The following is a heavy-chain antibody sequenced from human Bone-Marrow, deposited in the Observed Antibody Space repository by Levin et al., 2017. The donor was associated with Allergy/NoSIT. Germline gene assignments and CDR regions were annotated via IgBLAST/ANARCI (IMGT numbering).Heavy chain of an antibody. J-gene: IGHJ3*02. V-gene: IGHV3-64D*06. CDR2: ISSNGGST. CDR1: GFTFSSYD. Sequence: QPGGSLRLSCSASGFTFSSYDMHWVRQAPGKGLEYVSAISSNGGSTYYADSVKGRFTISRDNSKNTMYLQMSSLRVEDSAVYYCVKARYTSGWYDAFDIWGQGTMVTVSS. CDR3: VKARYTSGWYDAFDI. D-gene: IGHD6-19*01.